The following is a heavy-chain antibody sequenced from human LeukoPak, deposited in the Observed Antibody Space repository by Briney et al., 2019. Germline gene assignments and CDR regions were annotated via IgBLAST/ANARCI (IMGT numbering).Heavy chain of an antibody. J-gene: IGHJ5*02. V-gene: IGHV5-51*01. CDR3: ARRAARAVNNWFDP. D-gene: IGHD6-6*01. CDR2: IYPGDSDT. CDR1: GYSFTSYW. Sequence: GESLQISCQGSGYSFTSYWISWVRQMPGKGLEWMGIIYPGDSDTRYSPSFQGQVTISSDKSISTAYLQWSSLKASDTAMYYCARRAARAVNNWFDPWGQGTLVTVSS.